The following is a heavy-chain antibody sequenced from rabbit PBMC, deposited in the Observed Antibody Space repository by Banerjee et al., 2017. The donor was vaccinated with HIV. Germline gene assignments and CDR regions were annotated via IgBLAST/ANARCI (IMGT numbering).Heavy chain of an antibody. D-gene: IGHD5-1*01. CDR1: GFSFSSSYW. CDR3: ARGDPSGSYWRHWSDL. V-gene: IGHV1S45*01. Sequence: EESGGDLVKPEGSLTLTCTASGFSFSSSYWICWVRQAPGKGLEWIACIYAGSSGTTYYASWAKDRFTISKTSSTTVTLQMTSLTAAYTATYFWARGDPSGSYWRHWSDLWGPGTLVTVS. CDR2: IYAGSSGTT. J-gene: IGHJ5*01.